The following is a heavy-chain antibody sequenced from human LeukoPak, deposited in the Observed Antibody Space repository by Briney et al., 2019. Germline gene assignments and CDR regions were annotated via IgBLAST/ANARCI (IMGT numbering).Heavy chain of an antibody. CDR2: IGSSGNNI. CDR1: GFXFSSYE. J-gene: IGHJ4*02. CDR3: ARVTYAVPDY. D-gene: IGHD2/OR15-2a*01. V-gene: IGHV3-48*03. Sequence: GGSLRLSCAASGFXFSSYEINWVRQAPGKGLEWVSYIGSSGNNIYFADSVKGRFTISRDNAKNSLFLQMNSLRAEDTAVYYCARVTYAVPDYWGQGTLVAVSS.